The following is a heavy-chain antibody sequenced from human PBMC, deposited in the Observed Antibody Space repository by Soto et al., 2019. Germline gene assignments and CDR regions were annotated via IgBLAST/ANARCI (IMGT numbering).Heavy chain of an antibody. CDR3: ARVADLRTGEFDY. CDR2: INPNSGGT. D-gene: IGHD7-27*01. Sequence: ASVKVSCKASGYTFTGYYMHWVRQAPGQGLEWMGWINPNSGGTNYAQKFQGWVTMTRDTSISTAYMELSRLRSDDTAVYYCARVADLRTGEFDYWGQGTLVTVSS. J-gene: IGHJ4*02. V-gene: IGHV1-2*04. CDR1: GYTFTGYY.